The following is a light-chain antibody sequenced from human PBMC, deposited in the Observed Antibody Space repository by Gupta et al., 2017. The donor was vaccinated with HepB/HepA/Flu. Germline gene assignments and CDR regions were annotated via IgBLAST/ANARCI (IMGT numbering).Light chain of an antibody. V-gene: IGLV2-14*03. J-gene: IGLJ1*01. CDR2: DVG. CDR1: SSDDGAYNY. Sequence: QSALTQPASVSGSPGQSIPISCTGTSSDDGAYNYVSWYQQHPAKAPKLIIYDVGDRPSGVSHRFSGSKSGNTASLTISGLQAEDEADYYCSSYTSASTGIFGTGTKVTVL. CDR3: SSYTSASTGI.